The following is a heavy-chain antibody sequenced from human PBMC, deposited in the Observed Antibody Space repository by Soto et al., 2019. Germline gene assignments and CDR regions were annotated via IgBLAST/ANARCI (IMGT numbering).Heavy chain of an antibody. V-gene: IGHV1-18*01. CDR2: ISPYNGNT. CDR3: ARDGDRGTSTRCSPWPDTHFAL. J-gene: IGHJ2*01. CDR1: GYTFTNYG. D-gene: IGHD2-2*01. Sequence: QVQLVQSGDEVKKPGASVKVSCKASGYTFTNYGISWVRQAPGQGLEWMGWISPYNGNTKYPQKLQGRVTMTTDTSTRASYMELRGLRSDDTAVYFCARDGDRGTSTRCSPWPDTHFALGGRGTLVTVSS.